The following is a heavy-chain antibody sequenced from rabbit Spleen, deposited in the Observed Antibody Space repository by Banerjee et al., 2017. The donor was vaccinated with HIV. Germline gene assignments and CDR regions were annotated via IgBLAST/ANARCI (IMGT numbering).Heavy chain of an antibody. Sequence: QSLEESGGGLVRPEGSLTLTCTASGISFGISDYMCWVRQAPGKGLEWIACIDAGSSGFTYHASWAKGRFTISKTSSTTVTLQATSLTAADTATYFCARDSSSSFSSYGMDLWGPGTLVTVS. CDR1: GISFGISDY. J-gene: IGHJ6*01. CDR2: IDAGSSGFT. V-gene: IGHV1S40*01. D-gene: IGHD1-1*01. CDR3: ARDSSSSFSSYGMDL.